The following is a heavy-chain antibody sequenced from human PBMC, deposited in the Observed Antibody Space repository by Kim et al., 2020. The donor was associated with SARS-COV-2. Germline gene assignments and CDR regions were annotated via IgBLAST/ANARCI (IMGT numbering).Heavy chain of an antibody. D-gene: IGHD6-19*01. J-gene: IGHJ4*02. V-gene: IGHV4-39*01. CDR2: IYYSGST. CDR3: ARHGSSGSAFYY. CDR1: GGSISSSSYY. Sequence: SETLSLTCTVSGGSISSSSYYWGWIRQPPGKGLEWIGSIYYSGSTYYNPSLKSRVTISVDTSKNQFSLKLSSVTAADTAVYYCARHGSSGSAFYYWGQGTLVTVSS.